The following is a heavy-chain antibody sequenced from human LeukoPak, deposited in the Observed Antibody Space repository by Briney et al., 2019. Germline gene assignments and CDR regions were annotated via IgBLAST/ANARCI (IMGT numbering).Heavy chain of an antibody. CDR3: ASSYYSYGYTFDY. D-gene: IGHD5-18*01. CDR1: GASITSSSYC. Sequence: SETLSLTCTVSGASITSSSYCWGWILQPAGKGLEWIGRIYTSGSTNYNPSLKSRFTMSVDTSKTQFSLKLRSVTAADTAVYYCASSYYSYGYTFDYWGKGTLVTVSS. CDR2: IYTSGST. J-gene: IGHJ4*02. V-gene: IGHV4-61*02.